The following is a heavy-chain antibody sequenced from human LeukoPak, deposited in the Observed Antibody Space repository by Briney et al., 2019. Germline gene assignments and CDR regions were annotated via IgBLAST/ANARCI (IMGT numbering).Heavy chain of an antibody. V-gene: IGHV1-18*01. CDR3: ARGPIVVVVAATGYFQH. CDR1: GYTFTSYG. CDR2: ISAYNGNT. Sequence: ASVKVSCTASGYTFTSYGISSVRQTPGQGLEWMGWISAYNGNTNYAQKLQGRVTMTTDTSTSTAYMELRSLRSDDTAGYYCARGPIVVVVAATGYFQHWGQGTLVTVSS. D-gene: IGHD2-15*01. J-gene: IGHJ1*01.